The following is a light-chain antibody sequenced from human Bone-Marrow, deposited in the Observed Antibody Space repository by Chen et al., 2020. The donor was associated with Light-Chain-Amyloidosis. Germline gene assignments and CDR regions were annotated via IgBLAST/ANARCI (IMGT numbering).Light chain of an antibody. V-gene: IGLV6-57*01. J-gene: IGLJ3*02. Sequence: NFLLTQPHSVSESPWKTVIISFTRSSGSIATNYVQWYQQRPGSSPTTVIYEDDQRPSGVPDRFSGSIDRSSNSASLTISGLKTEDEADYYCQSYQGSSQGVFGGGTKLTAL. CDR2: EDD. CDR3: QSYQGSSQGV. CDR1: SGSIATNY.